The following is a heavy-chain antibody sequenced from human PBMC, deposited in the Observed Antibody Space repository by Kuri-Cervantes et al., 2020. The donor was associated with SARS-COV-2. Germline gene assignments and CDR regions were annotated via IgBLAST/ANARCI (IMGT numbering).Heavy chain of an antibody. Sequence: ASVKVSCKASGYTFTSYDINWVRQATGQGLEWMGWMNPNSGNTGYAQKFQGRATMTRDTSISTAYMELSRLRSDDTAVYYCARVSKAARPSAWFDPWGQGTLVTVSS. J-gene: IGHJ5*02. D-gene: IGHD6-6*01. V-gene: IGHV1-8*02. CDR2: MNPNSGNT. CDR3: ARVSKAARPSAWFDP. CDR1: GYTFTSYD.